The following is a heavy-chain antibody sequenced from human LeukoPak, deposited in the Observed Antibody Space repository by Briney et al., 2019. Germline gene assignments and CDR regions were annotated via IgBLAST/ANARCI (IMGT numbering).Heavy chain of an antibody. CDR1: GGSFSNYY. Sequence: KSSETLSLTCAVYGGSFSNYYWSWIRQFPGKGLEWIGEINHSGSTYYNPSLKSRVTMSVDTSKNQFSLNLSSVTAADTAVYYCAREAATEPHYYYYMDVWGKGTTVTVSS. J-gene: IGHJ6*03. CDR2: INHSGST. D-gene: IGHD1-14*01. CDR3: AREAATEPHYYYYMDV. V-gene: IGHV4-34*01.